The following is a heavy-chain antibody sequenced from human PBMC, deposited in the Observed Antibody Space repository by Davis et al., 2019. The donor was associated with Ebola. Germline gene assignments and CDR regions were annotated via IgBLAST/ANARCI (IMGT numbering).Heavy chain of an antibody. D-gene: IGHD5/OR15-5a*01. CDR1: GYSFIAYY. Sequence: AASVKVSCNASGYSFIAYYIHWVRQAPGQGLEWMGWINPNSGGTKYAQKFQDWVTMTRDTSISTAYVELSGLTSDDTAIYYCARAVSPSSDYFMDVWGKGTAVTVS. V-gene: IGHV1-2*04. CDR2: INPNSGGT. CDR3: ARAVSPSSDYFMDV. J-gene: IGHJ6*03.